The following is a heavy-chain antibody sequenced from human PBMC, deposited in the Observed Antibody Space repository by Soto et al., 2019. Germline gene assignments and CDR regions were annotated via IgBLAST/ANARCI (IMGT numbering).Heavy chain of an antibody. J-gene: IGHJ4*02. D-gene: IGHD2-8*01. CDR3: AIQDCTNDVCLEAAVTVGGALEY. Sequence: EVQLVESGGGLVQPGTALRLSCAASGFTFSKYWMHWVRQVPGKGPVWVSYISGDGTTTDYADSVKGRFTISRDNAKNTLYLEIDSSRVEETAVYFCAIQDCTNDVCLEAAVTVGGALEYWGQGAQVTVTS. CDR2: ISGDGTTT. V-gene: IGHV3-74*01. CDR1: GFTFSKYW.